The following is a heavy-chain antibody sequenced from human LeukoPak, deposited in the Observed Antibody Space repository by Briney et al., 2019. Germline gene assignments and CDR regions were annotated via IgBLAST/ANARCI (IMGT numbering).Heavy chain of an antibody. V-gene: IGHV3-48*01. Sequence: PGGSLRLSCAASGFTFSSYSMNWVRQAPGKGLEWVSYISSSSTIYYADSVKGRFTISRDNAKNSLYLQMNSLRAEDTAVYYCAKEEVAYYFDYWGQGTLVTVSS. CDR3: AKEEVAYYFDY. CDR2: ISSSSTI. J-gene: IGHJ4*02. CDR1: GFTFSSYS.